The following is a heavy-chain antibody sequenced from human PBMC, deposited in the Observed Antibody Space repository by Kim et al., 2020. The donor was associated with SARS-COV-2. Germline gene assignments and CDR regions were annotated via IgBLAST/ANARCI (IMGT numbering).Heavy chain of an antibody. J-gene: IGHJ1*01. CDR3: AGAYCGGDCYGIAEYFQH. Sequence: SETLSLTCTVSGGSISSYYWCWIRQPPGKGLEWIGYIYYSGSTNYNPSLKSRVAISVDTSKNQFSLNLTSVTAADTAVYYCAGAYCGGDCYGIAEYFQHWGQDTLVTVSS. CDR2: IYYSGST. V-gene: IGHV4-59*01. CDR1: GGSISSYY. D-gene: IGHD2-21*02.